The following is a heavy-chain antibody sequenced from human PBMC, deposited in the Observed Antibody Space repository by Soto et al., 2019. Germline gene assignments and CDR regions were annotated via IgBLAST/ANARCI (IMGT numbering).Heavy chain of an antibody. J-gene: IGHJ5*02. CDR2: ISHTGLT. Sequence: SETLSLTCTVSGGSINSGDYYLSWIRQSPGKGLEWIAYISHTGLTDFNPSLKSRLSISEDTSKNQIYLKLNSVTAADTAVYYCARAEGITGDTWFDPWGHGGLVTVSS. CDR3: ARAEGITGDTWFDP. V-gene: IGHV4-30-4*01. D-gene: IGHD1-20*01. CDR1: GGSINSGDYY.